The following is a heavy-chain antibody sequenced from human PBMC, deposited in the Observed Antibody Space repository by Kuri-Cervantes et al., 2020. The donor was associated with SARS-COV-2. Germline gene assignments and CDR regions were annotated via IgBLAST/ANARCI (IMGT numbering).Heavy chain of an antibody. Sequence: GRSLRLSCTASGFTFVDSAMNWFRQAPGQGLEWVVFIRSKAYGGTTEYAAYVEGRFTISRDDSISIAYLQMNSLKTEDTAVYYCTRDGKGGSGEYPPYWGQGTLVTVSS. D-gene: IGHD3-16*01. V-gene: IGHV3-49*03. J-gene: IGHJ4*02. CDR1: GFTFVDSA. CDR3: TRDGKGGSGEYPPY. CDR2: IRSKAYGGTT.